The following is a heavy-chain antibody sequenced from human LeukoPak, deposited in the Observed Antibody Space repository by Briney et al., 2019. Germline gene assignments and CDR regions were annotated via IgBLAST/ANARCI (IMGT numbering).Heavy chain of an antibody. CDR2: ICCSVGT. CDR3: AGLPAAMGGYYYYGMDV. J-gene: IGHJ6*02. D-gene: IGHD2-2*01. V-gene: IGHV4-59*01. CDR1: GGSISGYY. Sequence: PSGTLCLTCAVSGGSISGYYWSWIRQAPGKGLEWIGRICCSVGTNYNPSLKRRVTISVDTSKNQFSLKLSSVTAADTAVYYCAGLPAAMGGYYYYGMDVWGQGTTVTVSS.